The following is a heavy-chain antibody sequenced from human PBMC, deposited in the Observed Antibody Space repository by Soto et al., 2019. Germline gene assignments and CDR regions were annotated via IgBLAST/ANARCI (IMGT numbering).Heavy chain of an antibody. V-gene: IGHV3-30-3*01. D-gene: IGHD3-3*01. Sequence: QVQLVESGGGVVQPGRSLRLSCAASGFTFSSYAMHWVRQAPGKGLEWVAVISYDGSNKYYADSVKGRFTISRDNSKNSLYLQMTSLRAEDTAVYYCASGEWYGDFDYWGQGTLVTVSS. J-gene: IGHJ4*02. CDR2: ISYDGSNK. CDR1: GFTFSSYA. CDR3: ASGEWYGDFDY.